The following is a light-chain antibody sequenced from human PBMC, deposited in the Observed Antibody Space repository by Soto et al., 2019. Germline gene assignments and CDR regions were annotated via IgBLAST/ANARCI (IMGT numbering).Light chain of an antibody. V-gene: IGKV3-20*01. CDR2: GAS. CDR1: QSFSSSY. J-gene: IGKJ2*01. CDR3: NHYGSAYT. Sequence: EIVLTQTPGTLSLSPGESATLSCRASQSFSSSYLAWFQQKPGQAPRLLIYGASSRATGIPDRFSGSGSGTDFTLTISRLEPEDFAVYYCNHYGSAYTFGQGTKLEIK.